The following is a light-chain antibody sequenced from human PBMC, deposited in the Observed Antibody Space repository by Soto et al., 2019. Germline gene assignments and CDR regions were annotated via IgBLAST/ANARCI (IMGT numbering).Light chain of an antibody. V-gene: IGLV1-44*01. CDR2: NNN. CDR3: ATWGDSRLARGV. Sequence: QPVLTQPPSASGTPGQRVTISCSGSRSNIGNNAVSWYQQFPGTAPKLLIYNNNQRPSGVPDRFSGSKSGTSASLAISGLQSEEEADYYCATWGDSRLARGVFGGGTKVTVL. CDR1: RSNIGNNA. J-gene: IGLJ3*02.